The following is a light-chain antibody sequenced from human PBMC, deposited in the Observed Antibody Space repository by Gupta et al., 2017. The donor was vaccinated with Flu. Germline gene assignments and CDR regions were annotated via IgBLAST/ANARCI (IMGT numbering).Light chain of an antibody. V-gene: IGLV2-14*01. CDR1: SSDIGSYNY. Sequence: QSALTPPASVSGSPGQSITIPCTGTSSDIGSYNYVSWYQQHPGKAPQLLIYDVTNRPSGVSTRFSGSKSGDTASLTISGLQAEDEADYYCSSCTSSTTLVFGGGTRLTVL. CDR2: DVT. J-gene: IGLJ2*01. CDR3: SSCTSSTTLV.